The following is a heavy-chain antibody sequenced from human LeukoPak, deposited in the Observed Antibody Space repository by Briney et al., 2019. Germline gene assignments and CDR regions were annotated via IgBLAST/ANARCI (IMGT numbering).Heavy chain of an antibody. CDR1: GFTFSNYE. D-gene: IGHD6-19*01. J-gene: IGHJ4*02. V-gene: IGHV3-23*01. Sequence: GGSLRLSCAASGFTFSNYEMNWVRQAPGKGLEWVSAITGSGAFTDYADSVKGRFTISRDNSKNTLYLQMNSLRADDTALYYCAKRSAESSGYFDYWGQGTLVTVSS. CDR2: ITGSGAFT. CDR3: AKRSAESSGYFDY.